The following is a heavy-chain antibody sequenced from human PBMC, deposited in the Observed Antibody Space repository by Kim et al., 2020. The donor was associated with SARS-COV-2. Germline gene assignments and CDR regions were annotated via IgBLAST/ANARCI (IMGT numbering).Heavy chain of an antibody. CDR2: IYYSGST. D-gene: IGHD3-16*02. V-gene: IGHV4-59*08. Sequence: SETLSLTCTVSGGSISSYYWSWIRQPPGKGLEWIGYIYYSGSTNYNPSLKSRVTISVDTSKNQFSLKLSSVTAADTAVYYCARGGGPTLYNAFDIWGQGTMVTVSS. CDR1: GGSISSYY. CDR3: ARGGGPTLYNAFDI. J-gene: IGHJ3*02.